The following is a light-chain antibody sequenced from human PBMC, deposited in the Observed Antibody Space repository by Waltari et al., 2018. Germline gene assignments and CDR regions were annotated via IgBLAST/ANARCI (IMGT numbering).Light chain of an antibody. Sequence: SALTQPDSVSGSPGQSITISCSGITRDSGGFNYVSWYQQHPGEAPKVIIYDATNRLSGVSNRFSGSKSGSSASLTISGLQPEDEADYYCCSFTSSTTGIFGGGTKLTVL. J-gene: IGLJ2*01. CDR1: TRDSGGFNY. CDR3: CSFTSSTTGI. CDR2: DAT. V-gene: IGLV2-14*03.